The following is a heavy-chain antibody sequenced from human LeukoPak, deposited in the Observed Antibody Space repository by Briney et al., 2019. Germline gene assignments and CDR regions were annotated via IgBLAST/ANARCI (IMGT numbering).Heavy chain of an antibody. J-gene: IGHJ6*02. CDR1: GFTVSSDY. CDR2: IYSGGST. V-gene: IGHV3-53*01. CDR3: ARVGISYYYYGMDV. Sequence: GGSLRLSCAASGFTVSSDYMAWVRQAPGKGLEWVSVIYSGGSTYYADSVKGRFTISRDNSKNTLYLQMNSLRAEDTAVYYCARVGISYYYYGMDVWGQGTTVTVSS. D-gene: IGHD4-23*01.